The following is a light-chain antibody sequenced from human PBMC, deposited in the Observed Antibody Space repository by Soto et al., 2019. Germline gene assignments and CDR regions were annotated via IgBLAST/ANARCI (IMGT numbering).Light chain of an antibody. CDR3: SSYSRSSFYV. Sequence: VLTQPASVSGSPGQSITISCTGTSSDVGGYIYVSWYQQHPGKAPKLMIYEVSNRPSGVSNRFSGSKSGNTASLTISGLQAEDEADYYCSSYSRSSFYVFGTGTKVTVL. CDR1: SSDVGGYIY. V-gene: IGLV2-14*01. CDR2: EVS. J-gene: IGLJ1*01.